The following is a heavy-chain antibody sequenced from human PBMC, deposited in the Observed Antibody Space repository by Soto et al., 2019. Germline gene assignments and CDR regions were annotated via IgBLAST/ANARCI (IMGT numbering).Heavy chain of an antibody. J-gene: IGHJ4*02. V-gene: IGHV3-48*01. CDR3: AREYCSSTSCLYDY. CDR1: GFTFSSYS. CDR2: ISTSSSTI. Sequence: EVQLVESGGGLVQPGGSLRLSCAASGFTFSSYSMNWVRQAPGKGLEWVSYISTSSSTIYYADSVKGRFTIARDNAKNSLYLQMNSLRAEDTAVYYCAREYCSSTSCLYDYWGQGTLVIV. D-gene: IGHD2-2*01.